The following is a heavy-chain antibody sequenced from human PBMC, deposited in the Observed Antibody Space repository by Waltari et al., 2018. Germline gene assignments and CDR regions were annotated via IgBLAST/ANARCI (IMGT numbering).Heavy chain of an antibody. D-gene: IGHD6-19*01. V-gene: IGHV3-11*01. CDR1: GFTFSDYY. CDR3: AHTTRLAGDAFDI. J-gene: IGHJ3*02. Sequence: QVQLVESGGGLVKPGGSLRLSCAASGFTFSDYYMSWIRQAPGKWLELVSYISSSGSTIYYADSVKGRFTSSRDNAKNSLYLQMNSLRAEDTAVYYCAHTTRLAGDAFDIWGQGTMVTVSS. CDR2: ISSSGSTI.